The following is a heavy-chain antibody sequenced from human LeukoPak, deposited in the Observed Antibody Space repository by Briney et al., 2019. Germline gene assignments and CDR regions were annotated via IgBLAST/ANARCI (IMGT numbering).Heavy chain of an antibody. V-gene: IGHV1-2*02. CDR2: INPKSGGT. CDR1: GYSFTGHY. D-gene: IGHD4-11*01. Sequence: EASVKVSCKASGYSFTGHYMHWERQAPGQGLEWMGWINPKSGGTNYAQKFQGRVTMTRDMSTSTVYMELSSLRSEDPAVYYCARGRTTVTSVFDYWGQGTLVTVSS. CDR3: ARGRTTVTSVFDY. J-gene: IGHJ4*02.